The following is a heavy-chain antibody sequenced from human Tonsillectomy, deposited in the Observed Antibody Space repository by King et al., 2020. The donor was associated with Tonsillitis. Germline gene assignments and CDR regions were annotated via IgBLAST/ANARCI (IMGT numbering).Heavy chain of an antibody. CDR2: IYSGDNT. V-gene: IGHV3-53*04. J-gene: IGHJ6*02. CDR3: ARGPRGYCSGGSCYDFGMDG. CDR1: GFTVSSNY. D-gene: IGHD2-15*01. Sequence: VQLVESGGGLVQPGGSLRLSCVVSGFTVSSNYMSWVRQAPGKGLEWVSVIYSGDNTYYADSVKGRFTISRHNSKNTLYFQMNSLRIEDTAVYYCARGPRGYCSGGSCYDFGMDGWGQGTTVTVSS.